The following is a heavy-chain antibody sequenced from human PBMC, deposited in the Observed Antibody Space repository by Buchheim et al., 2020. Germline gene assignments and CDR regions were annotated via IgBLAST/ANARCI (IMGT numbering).Heavy chain of an antibody. CDR1: GFTFSSYG. J-gene: IGHJ6*03. D-gene: IGHD3-3*01. Sequence: QVQLVESGGGVVQPGRSLRLSCAASGFTFSSYGMHWVRQAPGKGLEWVAVISYDGSNKYYADSVKGRFTISRDNSKNTLYLQMNSLRAEDTAVYYCAKDWSGSYYYYMDVWGKGTT. CDR3: AKDWSGSYYYYMDV. CDR2: ISYDGSNK. V-gene: IGHV3-30*18.